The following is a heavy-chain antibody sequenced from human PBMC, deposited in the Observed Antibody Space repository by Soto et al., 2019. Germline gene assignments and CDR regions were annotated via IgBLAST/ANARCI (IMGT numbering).Heavy chain of an antibody. CDR2: ISAYNGNT. CDR1: GYTFTSYG. J-gene: IGHJ4*02. V-gene: IGHV1-18*01. Sequence: QVQLVQSGAEVKKPGASVKVSCKASGYTFTSYGITWVRQAPGQGLEWMGWISAYNGNTNYAQKLQGRVTMTTDTATSTAYVELRSLRSDDTAVYYCARDPATYYDVWGGYYFDYWGKGTLVTVSS. D-gene: IGHD3-3*01. CDR3: ARDPATYYDVWGGYYFDY.